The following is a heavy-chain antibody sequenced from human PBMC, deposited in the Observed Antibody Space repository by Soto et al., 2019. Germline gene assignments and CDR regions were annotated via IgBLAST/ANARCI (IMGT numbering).Heavy chain of an antibody. CDR3: ARHPSGADYGDSYFDY. Sequence: PSETLSLTCTVSGGSISSYYWSWIRQPPGKGLEWIGYIYYSGSTNYNPSLKSRVTISVDTSKNQFSLKLSSVTAADTAVYYCARHPSGADYGDSYFDYWGQGTLVTVS. CDR2: IYYSGST. J-gene: IGHJ4*02. CDR1: GGSISSYY. V-gene: IGHV4-59*08. D-gene: IGHD4-17*01.